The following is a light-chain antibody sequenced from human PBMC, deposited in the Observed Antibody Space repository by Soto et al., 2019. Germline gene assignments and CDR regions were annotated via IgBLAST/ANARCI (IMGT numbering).Light chain of an antibody. CDR2: EVT. V-gene: IGLV2-23*02. CDR1: SSDVGSYNL. CDR3: CSYASSSTYV. Sequence: QSALTQPASVSGSPGQSFTISCTGTSSDVGSYNLVSWYQQHPGKAPKLMIYEVTKRPSGVSDRFSGSKSGNTASLTISGLQAEDEADYYCCSYASSSTYVFGTGTKVTVL. J-gene: IGLJ1*01.